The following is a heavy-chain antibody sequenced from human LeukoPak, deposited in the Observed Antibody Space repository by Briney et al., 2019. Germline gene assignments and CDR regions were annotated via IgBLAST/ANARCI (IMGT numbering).Heavy chain of an antibody. D-gene: IGHD3-22*01. CDR2: ISGSGGST. Sequence: GGSLRLSCAASGFTFSSYAMSWVRQAPGKGLEWVSAISGSGGSTYYADPVKGRFTISRDNSKNTLYLQMNSLRAEDTAVYYCAKSVPYYYDSSGYYYVTKYYFDYWGQGTLVTVSS. V-gene: IGHV3-23*01. CDR3: AKSVPYYYDSSGYYYVTKYYFDY. CDR1: GFTFSSYA. J-gene: IGHJ4*02.